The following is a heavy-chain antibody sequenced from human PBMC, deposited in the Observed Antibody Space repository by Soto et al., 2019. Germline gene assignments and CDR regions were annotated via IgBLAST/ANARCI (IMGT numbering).Heavy chain of an antibody. CDR1: GYSFTSYW. CDR3: ASHIVVVPAATDYYYYGMDV. V-gene: IGHV5-10-1*01. D-gene: IGHD2-2*01. J-gene: IGHJ6*02. CDR2: IDPSDSYT. Sequence: GESLKISCKGSGYSFTSYWISWVRQMPGKGLEWMGRIDPSDSYTNYSPSFQGHVTISADKSISTAYLQWSSLKASDTAMYYCASHIVVVPAATDYYYYGMDVWGQGTTVTV.